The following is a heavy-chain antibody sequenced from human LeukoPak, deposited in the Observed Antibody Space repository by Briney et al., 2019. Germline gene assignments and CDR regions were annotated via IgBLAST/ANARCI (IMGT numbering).Heavy chain of an antibody. J-gene: IGHJ4*02. D-gene: IGHD6-6*01. CDR3: ARVELAQSPFDS. CDR1: GFTFSSYS. CDR2: ISSSSSYI. Sequence: GGSLRLSCAASGFTFSSYSMNWVRQAPGKWLEWVSSISSSSSYIYYADSAKGRFTISRDNAKNSLYLQMNSLRAEDTAVYYCARVELAQSPFDSWGQGTLVTVSS. V-gene: IGHV3-21*01.